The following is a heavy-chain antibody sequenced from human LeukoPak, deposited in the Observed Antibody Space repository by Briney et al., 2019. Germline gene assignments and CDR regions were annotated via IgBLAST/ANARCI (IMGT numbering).Heavy chain of an antibody. D-gene: IGHD6-19*01. J-gene: IGHJ6*03. CDR2: VHHFGNT. Sequence: SETLSLTCTVSGDSMRNSNDYWGWIRQPPGKGLEWIENVHHFGNTYYNPSLKSRVTISVDTSKSQFSLKLNSVSVADTAVYYCAKSYSSVFYYYMDVWGKGTTVTVSS. V-gene: IGHV4-39*01. CDR3: AKSYSSVFYYYMDV. CDR1: GDSMRNSNDY.